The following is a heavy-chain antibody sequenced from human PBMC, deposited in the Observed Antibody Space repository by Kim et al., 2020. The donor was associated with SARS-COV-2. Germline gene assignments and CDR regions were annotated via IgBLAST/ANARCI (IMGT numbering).Heavy chain of an antibody. D-gene: IGHD6-13*01. CDR2: GSGT. Sequence: GSGTVYAESMKGRCKTTRDNAKNVLYLQMNSLRADDSAVYFCVRSAAAFDYWGQGTLVSVSS. J-gene: IGHJ4*02. CDR3: VRSAAAFDY. V-gene: IGHV3-74*01.